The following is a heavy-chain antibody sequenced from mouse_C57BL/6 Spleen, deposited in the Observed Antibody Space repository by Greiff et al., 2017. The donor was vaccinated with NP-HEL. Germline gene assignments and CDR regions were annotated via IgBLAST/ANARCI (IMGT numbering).Heavy chain of an antibody. CDR1: GYTFTDYY. V-gene: IGHV1-76*01. D-gene: IGHD2-3*01. J-gene: IGHJ1*03. CDR2: IYPGSGNT. Sequence: VQLQQSGAELVRPGASVKLSCKASGYTFTDYYINWVKQRPGQGLEWIARIYPGSGNTYCNEKFKGKATLTAEKSSSTAYMQLSSLTSEDSAVYFCAREEDDYLDVWGTGTTVTVSS. CDR3: AREEDDYLDV.